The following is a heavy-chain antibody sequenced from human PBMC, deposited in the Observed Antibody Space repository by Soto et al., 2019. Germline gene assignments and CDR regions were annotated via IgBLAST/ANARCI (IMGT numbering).Heavy chain of an antibody. CDR1: GGSISSSNW. Sequence: QVQLQESGPGLVKPSGTLSVTCAVSGGSISSSNWWTWVRQPPGKGLEWIGEIYHSGTTNYNPSLKSRVVISGDRSRNHLSLTLSSVTAADTAVYYCAIPATSDFDYWGRGILVTVSS. V-gene: IGHV4-4*02. CDR3: AIPATSDFDY. D-gene: IGHD4-4*01. J-gene: IGHJ4*02. CDR2: IYHSGTT.